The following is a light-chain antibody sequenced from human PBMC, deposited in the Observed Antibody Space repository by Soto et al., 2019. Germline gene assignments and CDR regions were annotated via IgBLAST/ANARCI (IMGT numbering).Light chain of an antibody. Sequence: EIVMTQSPATLSVSPGGRATLSCRASQSISDTLAWYQQKPGQAPRLLIHGASTRATGFPARFSGSGSGTDFTLTISSLQSEDFAVYYCQLYNNWPWTFGEGT. V-gene: IGKV3-15*01. CDR3: QLYNNWPWT. CDR2: GAS. CDR1: QSISDT. J-gene: IGKJ1*01.